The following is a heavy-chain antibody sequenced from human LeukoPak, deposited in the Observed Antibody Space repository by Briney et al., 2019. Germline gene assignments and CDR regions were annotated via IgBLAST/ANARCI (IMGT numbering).Heavy chain of an antibody. CDR1: GDSVSSKNGA. D-gene: IGHD6-19*01. CDR3: ARDLGTTGWHTF. CDR2: TYYRSKWYN. J-gene: IGHJ4*02. Sequence: QSGPGLVQPSQTLSLTCAVSGDSVSSKNGAWNWIRQSPSRGLEWQGRTYYRSKWYNDYAESMEGRMTISQDTSKNQYSLHLNSVTRDDTAVYYCARDLGTTGWHTFWGQGTLVTVSS. V-gene: IGHV6-1*01.